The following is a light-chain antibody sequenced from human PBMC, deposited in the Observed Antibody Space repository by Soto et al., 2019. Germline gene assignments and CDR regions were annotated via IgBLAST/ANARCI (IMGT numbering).Light chain of an antibody. Sequence: DIVMTQSPESLAVSLGESATINCKSSQTVLYSTDNRNYLAWHQQKPGQPPKLLIFWASTRESGVPDRFSDSGSGTDFTLTISSLQAEDVEVYYCQQYHTPPYTFGQGTKLEIK. CDR2: WAS. CDR1: QTVLYSTDNRNY. V-gene: IGKV4-1*01. J-gene: IGKJ2*01. CDR3: QQYHTPPYT.